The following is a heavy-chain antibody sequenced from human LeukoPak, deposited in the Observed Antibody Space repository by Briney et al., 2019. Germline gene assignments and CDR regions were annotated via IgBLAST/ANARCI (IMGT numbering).Heavy chain of an antibody. J-gene: IGHJ4*02. CDR3: ARVSSSSWTTQIDY. D-gene: IGHD6-13*01. Sequence: SETLSLTCAVYGGSFSGYYWTWIRQPPGKGLEWIGEINHSGSTKYNQSLKSRVTISVDTSKNQFSLKLSSVTAADTAVYYCARVSSSSWTTQIDYWGQGTLVTVSS. V-gene: IGHV4-34*01. CDR2: INHSGST. CDR1: GGSFSGYY.